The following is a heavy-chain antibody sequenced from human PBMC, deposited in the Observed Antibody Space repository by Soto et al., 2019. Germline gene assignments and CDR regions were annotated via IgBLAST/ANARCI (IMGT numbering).Heavy chain of an antibody. CDR1: GFRFEDYA. D-gene: IGHD5-18*01. CDR2: IRWNSGTI. CDR3: VKAGELDTAMVFRYFDV. Sequence: EVQLVESGGGLVQPGRSLRLSCAASGFRFEDYAMQWVRQVPGKGLEWVSSIRWNSGTIGYAASVEGRFTISRDNAKKSLFLQMNSLRVEDTGVYYCVKAGELDTAMVFRYFDVRGQGTLVIVSS. V-gene: IGHV3-9*01. J-gene: IGHJ4*02.